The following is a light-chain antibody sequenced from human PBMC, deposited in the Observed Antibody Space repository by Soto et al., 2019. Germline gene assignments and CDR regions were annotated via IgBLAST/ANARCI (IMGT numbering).Light chain of an antibody. V-gene: IGKV3-11*01. Sequence: EIVLTQSPGTLSLSPGERPTLSWSASQSVSSSYLAWYQQKPGQAPRLLIYDASNRATGIPARFSGSGSGTDFTLTITSLEPEDFAVYYCQHRSNWPLTFGGGTKVDIK. CDR1: QSVSSSY. CDR2: DAS. CDR3: QHRSNWPLT. J-gene: IGKJ4*01.